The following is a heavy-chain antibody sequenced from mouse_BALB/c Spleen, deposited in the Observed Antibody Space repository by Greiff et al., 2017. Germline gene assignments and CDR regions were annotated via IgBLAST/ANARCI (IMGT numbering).Heavy chain of an antibody. CDR2: INPYNDGT. J-gene: IGHJ4*01. V-gene: IGHV1-14*01. CDR1: GYTFTSYV. D-gene: IGHD4-1*02. CDR3: ARSTGTYAMDY. Sequence: VQLKESGPELVKPGASVKMSCKASGYTFTSYVMHWVKQKPGQGLEWIGYINPYNDGTKYNEKFKGKATLTSDKSSSTAYMELSSLTSEDSAVYYCARSTGTYAMDYWGQGTSVTVSS.